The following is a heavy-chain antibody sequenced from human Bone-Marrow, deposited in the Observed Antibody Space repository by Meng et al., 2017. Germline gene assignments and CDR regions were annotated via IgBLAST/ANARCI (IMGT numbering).Heavy chain of an antibody. CDR2: IYTSGST. J-gene: IGHJ3*02. CDR1: GGSISSGSYY. Sequence: SETLSLTCTVSGGSISSGSYYWSRIRQPAGKGLEWIGRIYTSGSTNYNPSLKSRVTISVDTSKNQFSLKLSSVTAADTAVYYCAGAVTLDAFDIWGQGTMVTVSS. D-gene: IGHD4-17*01. CDR3: AGAVTLDAFDI. V-gene: IGHV4-61*02.